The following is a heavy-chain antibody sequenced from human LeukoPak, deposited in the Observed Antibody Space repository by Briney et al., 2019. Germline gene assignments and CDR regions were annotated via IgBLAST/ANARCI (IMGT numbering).Heavy chain of an antibody. V-gene: IGHV3-7*03. CDR1: GFTFSSYW. CDR2: IKQDGSEK. J-gene: IGHJ6*02. CDR3: ARDRHLPYYYYGMDV. Sequence: GGSLRLSCAASGFTFSSYWMSWVRQAPGKGLEWVANIKQDGSEKYYVDSVKGRFTISRDDAKNSLYLQMNSLRAEDTAVYYCARDRHLPYYYYGMDVWGQGTTVTVSS.